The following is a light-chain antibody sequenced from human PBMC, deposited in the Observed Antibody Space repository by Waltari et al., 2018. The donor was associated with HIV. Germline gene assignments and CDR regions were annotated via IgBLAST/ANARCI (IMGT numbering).Light chain of an antibody. CDR3: QQSYRIPLT. J-gene: IGKJ4*01. CDR1: QGISTY. CDR2: GAF. Sequence: DIQMTQSPSSLSASVGDRVTITCRASQGISTYLNWYQQKPGEAPKRLIYGAFSLQSGVPSGFSGSGSGTDFTLTITSLQPEDFATYYCQQSYRIPLTFGGGTKVEL. V-gene: IGKV1-39*01.